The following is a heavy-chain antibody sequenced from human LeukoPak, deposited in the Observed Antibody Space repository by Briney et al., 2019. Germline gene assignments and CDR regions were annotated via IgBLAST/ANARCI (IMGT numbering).Heavy chain of an antibody. V-gene: IGHV1-2*02. CDR2: INPNSAGT. CDR3: ARARANWVFDY. CDR1: GYTLTGNY. D-gene: IGHD2-8*01. Sequence: ASVKVSCKASGYTLTGNYMHWVRQAPGQGLEWMGWINPNSAGTNYAQKFQGRVTMTGDTSSNTAYLELSRLISDDTAIYYCARARANWVFDYWGQGTLVSVSS. J-gene: IGHJ4*02.